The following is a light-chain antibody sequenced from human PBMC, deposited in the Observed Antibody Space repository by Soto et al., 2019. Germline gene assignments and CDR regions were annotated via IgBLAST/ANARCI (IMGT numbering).Light chain of an antibody. CDR2: AAS. CDR1: QSISSY. V-gene: IGKV1D-8*01. J-gene: IGKJ4*01. CDR3: QQYYSFPLT. Sequence: GDRVTITCRASQSISSYLAWYQQKPGKAPELLIYAASTLQSGVPSRFSGSGSGTDFTLTISCLQSEDFATYYCQQYYSFPLTFGGGTKVDIK.